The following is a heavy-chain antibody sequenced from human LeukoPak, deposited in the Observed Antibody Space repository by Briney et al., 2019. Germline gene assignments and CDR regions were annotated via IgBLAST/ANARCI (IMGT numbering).Heavy chain of an antibody. D-gene: IGHD6-19*01. V-gene: IGHV3-21*01. J-gene: IGHJ4*02. Sequence: GGSLRLSCAASGFTFSSYGMHWVRQAPGKGLEWVSSISSSSSYIYYADSVKGRFTISRDNAKNSLYLQMNSLRAEDTAVYYCARDNRGIAVAGTFDYWGQGTLVTVSS. CDR2: ISSSSSYI. CDR3: ARDNRGIAVAGTFDY. CDR1: GFTFSSYG.